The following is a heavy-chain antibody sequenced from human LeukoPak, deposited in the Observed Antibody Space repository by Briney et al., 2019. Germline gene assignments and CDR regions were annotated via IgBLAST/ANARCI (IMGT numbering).Heavy chain of an antibody. V-gene: IGHV3-30*18. D-gene: IGHD6-6*01. Sequence: PGGSLRLSCAASRFPFSNYGMHWLRQAPGKGLEWVAVISYDGGIKHYVDSVKGRFTISRDNSKNTLYLQMNSLRAEDTALYYCAKKKTEYTNPTSQNDYWGQGTLVTVSS. CDR2: ISYDGGIK. CDR3: AKKKTEYTNPTSQNDY. J-gene: IGHJ4*02. CDR1: RFPFSNYG.